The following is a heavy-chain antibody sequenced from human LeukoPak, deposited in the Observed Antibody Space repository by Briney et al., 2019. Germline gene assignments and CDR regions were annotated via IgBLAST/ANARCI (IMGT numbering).Heavy chain of an antibody. V-gene: IGHV4-34*01. CDR1: GGSFSGYY. J-gene: IGHJ6*03. CDR2: INHIGST. Sequence: SETLSLTCAVYGGSFSGYYWSWIRQPPGKGLEWIGEINHIGSTNYNPSLKSRVTISLATSTNQFSLKLSSVTAADTAVYYRARRPSYGDYSYYYYYYMDVWGKGKTVTVSS. CDR3: ARRPSYGDYSYYYYYYMDV. D-gene: IGHD4-17*01.